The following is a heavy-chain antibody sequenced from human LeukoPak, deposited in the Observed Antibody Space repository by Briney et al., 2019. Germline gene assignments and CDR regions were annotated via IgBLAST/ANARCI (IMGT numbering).Heavy chain of an antibody. CDR3: ARDSGYYGLFDY. CDR1: RFTFSSYW. Sequence: PGGSLRLSCAAPRFTFSSYWMSWVRQAPGKGLEWVANIKQDGSEKYYVDSVKGRFTISRDNAKNSLYLQMNSLRAEDTAIYYCARDSGYYGLFDYWGQGTLVTVSS. CDR2: IKQDGSEK. J-gene: IGHJ4*02. D-gene: IGHD3-22*01. V-gene: IGHV3-7*01.